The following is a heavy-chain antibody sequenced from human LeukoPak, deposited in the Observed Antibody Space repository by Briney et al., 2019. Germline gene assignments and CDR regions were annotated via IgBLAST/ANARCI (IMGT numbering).Heavy chain of an antibody. CDR2: INPNSGGT. CDR1: GYTFTGYY. V-gene: IGHV1-2*02. CDR3: ARDSDPNYYGMDV. J-gene: IGHJ6*02. Sequence: EASVKVSCKASGYTFTGYYMHWVRQAPGQGLEWMGWINPNSGGTNYAQKFQGRVTMTRDTSISTAYMELSRLRSDDTAVYCCARDSDPNYYGMDVWGQGTTVTVSS.